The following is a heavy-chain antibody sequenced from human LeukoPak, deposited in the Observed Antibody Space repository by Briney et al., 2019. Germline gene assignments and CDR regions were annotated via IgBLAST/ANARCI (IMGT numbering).Heavy chain of an antibody. J-gene: IGHJ4*02. D-gene: IGHD2-15*01. CDR2: IRQDGSEI. V-gene: IGHV3-7*03. CDR1: GFTFSSYW. Sequence: GGSLRLSCAASGFTFSSYWMSWVRQAPGKGLEWVANIRQDGSEIYYVDSVKGRFTISRDNSKNTLYLQMNSLRAEDTAVYYCAKDSEVRGYCSGGSCYPNYFDYWGQGTLVTVSS. CDR3: AKDSEVRGYCSGGSCYPNYFDY.